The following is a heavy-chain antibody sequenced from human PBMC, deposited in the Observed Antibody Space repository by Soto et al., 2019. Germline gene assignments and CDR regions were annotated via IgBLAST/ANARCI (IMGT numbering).Heavy chain of an antibody. V-gene: IGHV4-31*03. D-gene: IGHD6-19*01. CDR3: ARLYSSGWPRSYFDY. CDR2: INYSGST. Sequence: QVQLQESGPGLVKPSQTLSLTCSVSVGSIRSGGYDWSWIRQHPGKGLECIGYINYSGSTYYNPSLKSRVTISVDMSRNQFSLKLSSVTAADTAVYYCARLYSSGWPRSYFDYWGQGTLVTVSS. J-gene: IGHJ4*02. CDR1: VGSIRSGGYD.